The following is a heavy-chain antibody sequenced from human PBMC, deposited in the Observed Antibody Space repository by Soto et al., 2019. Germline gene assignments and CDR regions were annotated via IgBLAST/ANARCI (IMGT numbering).Heavy chain of an antibody. V-gene: IGHV4-59*01. CDR2: IYYSGST. CDR3: AGYSSGYYRNDY. D-gene: IGHD3-22*01. CDR1: GGYISSYY. Sequence: PSETLSLTCTVSGGYISSYYWSWIRQPPGKGLEWIGYIYYSGSTNYNPSLKSRVTISVDTSKNQFSLKLSSVTAADTAVYYCAGYSSGYYRNDYWGQGTLVTVSS. J-gene: IGHJ4*02.